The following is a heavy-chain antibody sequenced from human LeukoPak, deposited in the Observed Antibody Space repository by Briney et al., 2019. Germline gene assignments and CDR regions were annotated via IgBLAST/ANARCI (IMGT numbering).Heavy chain of an antibody. CDR1: GGSISSYY. J-gene: IGHJ3*02. CDR2: IYTSGST. V-gene: IGHV4-4*09. CDR3: ARRTMIAPINAFDI. Sequence: PSETLSLTCTVSGGSISSYYWIWIRQPPGKGLEWIGYIYTSGSTNYNPSLKSRVTISVDTSKNQFSLKLSSVTDADTAVYYCARRTMIAPINAFDIWGQGTMVTVSS. D-gene: IGHD3-22*01.